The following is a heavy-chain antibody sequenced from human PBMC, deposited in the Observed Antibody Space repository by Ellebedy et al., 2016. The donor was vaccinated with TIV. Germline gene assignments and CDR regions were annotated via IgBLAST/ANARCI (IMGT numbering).Heavy chain of an antibody. CDR3: ARHERPTAACPYDY. Sequence: GESLKISCKGSGYSITSYWIAWVRQLPGKGLEWMGTIYPGDSDTRYNPSFQGQVTISADKSISTAYLQWSSLRASDTAMYYCARHERPTAACPYDYWGQGTLVTVSS. D-gene: IGHD2-21*02. V-gene: IGHV5-51*01. J-gene: IGHJ4*02. CDR1: GYSITSYW. CDR2: IYPGDSDT.